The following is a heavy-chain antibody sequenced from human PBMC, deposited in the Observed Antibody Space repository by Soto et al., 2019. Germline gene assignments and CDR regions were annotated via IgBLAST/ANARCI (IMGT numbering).Heavy chain of an antibody. Sequence: PGGSLRLSCAASGFTFSSYAMSWVRRAPGKGLEWVSAISGSGGSTYYADSVKGRFTISRDNSKNTLYLQMNSLRAEDTAVYYCAKIPLTYYYDSSGQDYWGQGTLVTVSS. CDR3: AKIPLTYYYDSSGQDY. D-gene: IGHD3-22*01. V-gene: IGHV3-23*01. CDR1: GFTFSSYA. CDR2: ISGSGGST. J-gene: IGHJ4*02.